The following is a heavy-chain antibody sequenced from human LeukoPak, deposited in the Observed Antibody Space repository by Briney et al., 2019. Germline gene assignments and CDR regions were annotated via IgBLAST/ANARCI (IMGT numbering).Heavy chain of an antibody. CDR1: GFTFSSHA. CDR3: ARERSGWWKGMDY. J-gene: IGHJ4*02. Sequence: GGSLRLSCAASGFTFSSHAMHWVRQAPGKGLEWVSVISYDGSNKYYADSVKGRFTISRDNSKNPLYLQMNSLRAEDTAVYYCARERSGWWKGMDYWGQGTLVTVSS. D-gene: IGHD6-19*01. CDR2: ISYDGSNK. V-gene: IGHV3-30*04.